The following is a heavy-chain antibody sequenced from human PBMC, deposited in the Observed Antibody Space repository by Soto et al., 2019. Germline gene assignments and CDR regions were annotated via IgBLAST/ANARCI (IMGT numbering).Heavy chain of an antibody. V-gene: IGHV1-69*13. J-gene: IGHJ6*02. D-gene: IGHD2-2*01. CDR3: ARDPPAASNGYYYYGMDV. CDR2: IIPIFGTA. Sequence: GASVKVSCKASGGTFSSYAISWVRQAPGQGLEWMGGIIPIFGTANYAQKFQGRVTITADESTSTAYMELSSLRSEDTAVYYCARDPPAASNGYYYYGMDVWGQGTTVTVSS. CDR1: GGTFSSYA.